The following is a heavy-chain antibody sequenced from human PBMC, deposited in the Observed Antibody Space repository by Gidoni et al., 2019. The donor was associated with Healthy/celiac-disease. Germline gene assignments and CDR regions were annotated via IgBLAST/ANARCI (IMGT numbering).Heavy chain of an antibody. CDR2: IIPIFGTA. Sequence: QVQLVQSGAEVKKPGSSVKVSCKASGGTFSSYAISWVRQAPGQGLEWMGGIIPIFGTANYAQKFQGRVTITADKSTSTAYMELSSLRSEDTAVYYCARWGGYYDILTGIYYYGMDVWGQGITVTVSS. V-gene: IGHV1-69*06. D-gene: IGHD3-9*01. CDR3: ARWGGYYDILTGIYYYGMDV. J-gene: IGHJ6*02. CDR1: GGTFSSYA.